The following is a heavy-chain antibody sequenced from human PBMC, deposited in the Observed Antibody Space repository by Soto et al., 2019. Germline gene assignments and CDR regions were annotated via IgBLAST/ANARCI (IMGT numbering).Heavy chain of an antibody. V-gene: IGHV1-18*01. CDR1: GYTFTSYG. CDR2: ISAYNGNT. CDR3: ARDRNDILTEGYYYMDV. Sequence: ASVKVSCKASGYTFTSYGISWVRQAPGQGLEWMGWISAYNGNTNYAQKLQGRVTMTTDTSTSTAYMELRSLRSDDTAVYYCARDRNDILTEGYYYMDVWGKGTTVTVSS. J-gene: IGHJ6*03. D-gene: IGHD3-9*01.